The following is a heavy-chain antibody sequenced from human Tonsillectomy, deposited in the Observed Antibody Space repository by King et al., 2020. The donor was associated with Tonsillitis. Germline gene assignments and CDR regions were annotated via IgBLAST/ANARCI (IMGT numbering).Heavy chain of an antibody. CDR3: ALSWGAALDI. CDR2: VYSDGRA. J-gene: IGHJ3*02. Sequence: VQLVESGGGLVQPGESLRLSCADSGFTVSFNFMSWVRQAPGKGLEWVSVVYSDGRAYYADSVKGRFTISRDSSKNMLYLQMNSLRAEDTAVYSCALSWGAALDIWGQGTLVTVSS. D-gene: IGHD3-16*01. CDR1: GFTVSFNF. V-gene: IGHV3-66*01.